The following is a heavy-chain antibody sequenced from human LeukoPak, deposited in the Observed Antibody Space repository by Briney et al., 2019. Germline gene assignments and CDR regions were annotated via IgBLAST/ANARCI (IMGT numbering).Heavy chain of an antibody. Sequence: SETLSLTCTASGGSITTYYWTWIRQTPDKGLQFIGSFYHTGSTNYNPSLEGAVTISEDTSKNQISLELRSVTAADTAVYYCATSIGWPNVFDHWGQGILVTVSS. CDR3: ATSIGWPNVFDH. D-gene: IGHD2-21*01. V-gene: IGHV4-59*01. CDR1: GGSITTYY. J-gene: IGHJ4*02. CDR2: FYHTGST.